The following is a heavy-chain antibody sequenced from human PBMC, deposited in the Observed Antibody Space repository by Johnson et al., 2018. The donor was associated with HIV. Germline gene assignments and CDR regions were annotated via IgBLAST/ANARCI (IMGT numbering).Heavy chain of an antibody. V-gene: IGHV3-30*04. CDR2: IRYDGSNK. Sequence: QMLLVESGGGVVQPGRSLRLSCAASGFTFSSYALHWVRQAPGKGLEWVAFIRYDGSNKYYADSVKGRFTISRDNSKNTLYLQMNSLRAEDTAVYYCARAPYNWNLGLFDALDMWGQGTMVTVSS. CDR3: ARAPYNWNLGLFDALDM. D-gene: IGHD1-7*01. CDR1: GFTFSSYA. J-gene: IGHJ3*02.